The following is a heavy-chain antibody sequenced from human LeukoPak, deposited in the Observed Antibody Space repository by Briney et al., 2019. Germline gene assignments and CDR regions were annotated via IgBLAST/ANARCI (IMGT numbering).Heavy chain of an antibody. Sequence: GGSLRLSCVASGFTFTDYWMHWVRQAPGKGPEWLSRISNDGSITVYADSTKGRFTVSRDNARSLVYLEVTSLRPEDTAVYYCARGGYSGSYYKFSWGPGTLVTVAS. D-gene: IGHD5-12*01. CDR1: GFTFTDYW. CDR2: ISNDGSIT. J-gene: IGHJ4*02. V-gene: IGHV3-74*01. CDR3: ARGGYSGSYYKFS.